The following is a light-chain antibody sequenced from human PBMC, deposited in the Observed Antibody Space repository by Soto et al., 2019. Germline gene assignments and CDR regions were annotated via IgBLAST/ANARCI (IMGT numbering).Light chain of an antibody. CDR1: SSNIGAGYD. CDR2: GNS. J-gene: IGLJ2*01. V-gene: IGLV1-40*01. CDR3: QSYDSSLSVV. Sequence: QPVLTQPPSGSGAPGQRVTISCARSSSNIGAGYDVHWYQQLPGTAPKLLIYGNSNRPSGVPDRFSGCKSGTSASLAITGLQAEDEADYYSQSYDSSLSVVFGGGTQLPVL.